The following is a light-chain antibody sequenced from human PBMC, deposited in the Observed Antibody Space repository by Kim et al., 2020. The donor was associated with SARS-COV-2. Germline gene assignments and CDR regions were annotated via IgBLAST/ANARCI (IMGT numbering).Light chain of an antibody. Sequence: DIQMTQSPSTLPASVGDTVTITCRASQNIDRSLAWYQQKPGQAPNLLISKASSLESGVSSRFSGSGSGTEFSLTISSLQPDDFATYYCQQYKRYYSFGQGTKLEI. J-gene: IGKJ2*03. CDR1: QNIDRS. CDR3: QQYKRYYS. CDR2: KAS. V-gene: IGKV1-5*03.